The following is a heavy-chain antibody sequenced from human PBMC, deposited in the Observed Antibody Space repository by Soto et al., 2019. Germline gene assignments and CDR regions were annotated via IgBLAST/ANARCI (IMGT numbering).Heavy chain of an antibody. J-gene: IGHJ2*01. CDR1: GIAFSGCG. CDR2: ISSDGSQK. CDR3: AKNIVRGHCYFAL. D-gene: IGHD3-10*01. V-gene: IGHV3-30*18. Sequence: QVQLVESGGGVVQPGKSLRLSCAASGIAFSGCGMFWVRQTPSKGLEWVAAISSDGSQKYYADSVKGRFTISRDNSKNTLCVQMKGLTNEDTAGYYCAKNIVRGHCYFALLGRGTLVTVSS.